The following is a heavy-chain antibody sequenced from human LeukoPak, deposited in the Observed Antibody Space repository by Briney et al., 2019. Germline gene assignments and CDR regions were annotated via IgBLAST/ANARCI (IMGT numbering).Heavy chain of an antibody. CDR1: GGAITSGGYS. CDR2: IYDRGPT. D-gene: IGHD3-10*01. CDR3: ARSRQGSGLNY. V-gene: IGHV4-30-2*01. J-gene: IGHJ4*02. Sequence: SETLSLTCTVSGGAITSGGYSWNWIRQPPGKGLEWIGCIYDRGPTYYNPSLKSRITISVDRPKNQFFLNVTSVTAADTAVYYCARSRQGSGLNYWDQGNLVAVSS.